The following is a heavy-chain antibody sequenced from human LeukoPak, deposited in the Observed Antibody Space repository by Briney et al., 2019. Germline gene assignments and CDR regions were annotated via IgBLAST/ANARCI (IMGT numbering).Heavy chain of an antibody. V-gene: IGHV3-23*01. D-gene: IGHD3-3*01. CDR3: AKDPSPFFGVVIHFDY. J-gene: IGHJ4*02. CDR1: GFTFSSYA. CDR2: ISGSGGST. Sequence: PGGSLRLSCAASGFTFSSYAMSWVRQAPGKGLEWVSAISGSGGSTYYADSVKGRSTISRDNSKNTLYLQMNSLRAEDTAVYYCAKDPSPFFGVVIHFDYWGQGTLVTVSS.